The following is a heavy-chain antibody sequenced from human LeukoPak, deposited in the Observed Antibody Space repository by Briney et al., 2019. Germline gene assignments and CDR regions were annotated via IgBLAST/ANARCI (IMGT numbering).Heavy chain of an antibody. CDR3: AREAARDLYYYYYMDV. D-gene: IGHD6-6*01. V-gene: IGHV1-18*01. CDR1: GYTFTSYG. Sequence: GASVKVSCKASGYTFTSYGISRVRQAHGQGLEWMGWISAYNGNTHYAQKLQGRVTMTTDTSTSTVYMELSSLRSEDTAVYYCAREAARDLYYYYYMDVWGKGTTVTVSS. J-gene: IGHJ6*03. CDR2: ISAYNGNT.